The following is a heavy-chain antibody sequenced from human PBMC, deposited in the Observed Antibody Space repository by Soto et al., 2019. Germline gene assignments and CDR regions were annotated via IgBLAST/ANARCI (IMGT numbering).Heavy chain of an antibody. D-gene: IGHD1-26*01. CDR1: GFTFSSYA. V-gene: IGHV3-30-3*01. J-gene: IGHJ6*02. Sequence: QVQLVESGGGVVQPGRSLRLSCAASGFTFSSYAMHWVRQAPGKGLEWVAVISYDGSNKYYADSVKGRFTISRDNSKNTRQLQMNNLRAEDTAAYYCARQTKWELPEVNYYYYGMGVWGQGTTVTVSS. CDR2: ISYDGSNK. CDR3: ARQTKWELPEVNYYYYGMGV.